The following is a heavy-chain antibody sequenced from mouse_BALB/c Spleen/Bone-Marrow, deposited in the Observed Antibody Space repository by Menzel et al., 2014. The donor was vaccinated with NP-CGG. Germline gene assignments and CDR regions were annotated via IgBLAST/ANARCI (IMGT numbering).Heavy chain of an antibody. Sequence: VQLQQSGAELVKPGASVKLPCTASGFNIKDTYMHWVKERPEQGLEWIGRIDPANGNTKYDPKSQGKATITADTSSNTAYLQLSSLTSEDTAVYYCVYGRDWYFDVWGAGTTVTVSS. CDR1: GFNIKDTY. CDR2: IDPANGNT. V-gene: IGHV14-3*02. J-gene: IGHJ1*01. CDR3: VYGRDWYFDV. D-gene: IGHD1-1*01.